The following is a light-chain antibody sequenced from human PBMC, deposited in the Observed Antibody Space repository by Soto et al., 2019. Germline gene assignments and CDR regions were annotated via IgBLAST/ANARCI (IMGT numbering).Light chain of an antibody. CDR1: RSVDSH. CDR3: QQYVTSPRK. CDR2: EAS. J-gene: IGKJ1*01. V-gene: IGKV3-20*01. Sequence: EVVMTPSPATMYMSPGDTATISCRASRSVDSHLAWYQHKPGQAPRLLIFEASTRATGVPARFSGRGSGTDFTLSISRLVPEDFAVYYCQQYVTSPRKFGQGTKVDIK.